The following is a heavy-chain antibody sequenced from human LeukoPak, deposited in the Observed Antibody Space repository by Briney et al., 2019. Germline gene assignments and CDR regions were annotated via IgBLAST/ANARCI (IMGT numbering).Heavy chain of an antibody. CDR1: GFTFSSYA. V-gene: IGHV3-30*14. J-gene: IGHJ4*02. CDR2: ISYDGSNK. Sequence: GGSLRLSCAASGFTFSSYAMHWVRQAPGKGLEWVAVISYDGSNKYYADSVKGRFTISRDNSKNTLYLQMNSLRAEDTAVYYCARGPIWFGELLLYFDYWGQGTLVTVSS. CDR3: ARGPIWFGELLLYFDY. D-gene: IGHD3-10*01.